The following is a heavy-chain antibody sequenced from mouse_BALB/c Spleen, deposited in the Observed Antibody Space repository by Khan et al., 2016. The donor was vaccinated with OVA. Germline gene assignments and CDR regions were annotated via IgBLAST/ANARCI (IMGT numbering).Heavy chain of an antibody. CDR1: GYSFTSYY. Sequence: VRLQQSGPELMKPGASVKISCKASGYSFTSYYLHWVMQSHGQSLEWIGYIDPISGGTTFNQKFEGKATLTVDKSSSTAYIHHSNLTSEDSAVYYCTRHGYVAWFTYWGQGTLVTVSA. CDR2: IDPISGGT. CDR3: TRHGYVAWFTY. V-gene: IGHV1-42*01. D-gene: IGHD2-2*01. J-gene: IGHJ3*01.